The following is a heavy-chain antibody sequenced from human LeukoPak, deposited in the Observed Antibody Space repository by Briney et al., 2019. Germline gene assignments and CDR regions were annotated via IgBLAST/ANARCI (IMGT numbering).Heavy chain of an antibody. J-gene: IGHJ4*02. D-gene: IGHD2-2*02. Sequence: GGSLRLSCAASGFTFSSYSMNWVRQAPGKGLEWVSSISSSSSYIYYADSVKGRFTISRDNAKNSLYLQMNSLRAEDTAVYYCARDVCSSTSCYSTYWGQGTLVTVSS. V-gene: IGHV3-21*01. CDR1: GFTFSSYS. CDR2: ISSSSSYI. CDR3: ARDVCSSTSCYSTY.